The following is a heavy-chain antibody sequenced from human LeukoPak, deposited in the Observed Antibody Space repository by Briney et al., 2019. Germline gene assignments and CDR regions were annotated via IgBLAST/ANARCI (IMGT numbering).Heavy chain of an antibody. D-gene: IGHD2-8*01. Sequence: GGSLRLSCAASGFTFSDHFMDWVRHTPEKGLEWVGRIRNQANSYTTECAASVKGRFTILRDDSKNSVYLQMNSLKTEDTAVYYCARVYAGLDYWGQGTLVIVSS. CDR2: IRNQANSYTT. V-gene: IGHV3-72*01. CDR3: ARVYAGLDY. CDR1: GFTFSDHF. J-gene: IGHJ4*02.